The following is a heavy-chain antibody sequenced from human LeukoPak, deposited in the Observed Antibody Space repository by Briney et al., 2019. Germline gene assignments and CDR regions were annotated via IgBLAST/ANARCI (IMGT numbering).Heavy chain of an antibody. V-gene: IGHV3-23*01. Sequence: GGSLRLSCAASGFTFSSHAMSWVRQAPGKGLEWVSAISSSGGSTYYADSVKGRFTISRDNSKNTLDLQMNSLRAEDTAVYYCAKVPLVTAFKYFDYWGQGTLVTVSS. J-gene: IGHJ4*02. CDR1: GFTFSSHA. CDR3: AKVPLVTAFKYFDY. CDR2: ISSSGGST. D-gene: IGHD2-21*02.